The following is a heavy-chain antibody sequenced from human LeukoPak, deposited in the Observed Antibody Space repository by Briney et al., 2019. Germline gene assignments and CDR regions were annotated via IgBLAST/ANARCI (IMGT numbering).Heavy chain of an antibody. J-gene: IGHJ4*02. CDR1: GGSISSGGYS. D-gene: IGHD3-22*01. Sequence: PSQTLSLTCAVSGGSISSGGYSWSWIRQPPGKGLEWIGYIYHSGSTYYNPSLKSRVTISVDRSKNQFSLKLSSVTAADTAVYYCARGQSSGYYCDYWGQGTLVTVSS. CDR2: IYHSGST. CDR3: ARGQSSGYYCDY. V-gene: IGHV4-30-2*01.